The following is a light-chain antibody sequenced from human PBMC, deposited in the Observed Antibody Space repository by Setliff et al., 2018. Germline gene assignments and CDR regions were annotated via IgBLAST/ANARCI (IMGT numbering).Light chain of an antibody. CDR1: SSDVGNYIY. CDR3: SSNIGSNNFDV. Sequence: QSALAQPASVSGSPGQTITISCTGTSSDVGNYIYVSWYQQHPGRAPKLMIYDVSTRPSGISYRFSGSKSGNTASLTISGLQAEDEADYYCSSNIGSNNFDVFGTGTKVT. J-gene: IGLJ1*01. V-gene: IGLV2-14*03. CDR2: DVS.